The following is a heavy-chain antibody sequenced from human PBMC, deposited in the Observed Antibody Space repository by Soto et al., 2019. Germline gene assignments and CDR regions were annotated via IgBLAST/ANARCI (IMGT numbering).Heavy chain of an antibody. CDR1: GYSFDTAW. J-gene: IGHJ4*02. V-gene: IGHV5-51*01. CDR2: IYPYDSDT. D-gene: IGHD2-2*01. Sequence: GESLKISCKASGYSFDTAWIACVRHMPGKGLEWMGIIYPYDSDTRYNPSFQGQVTISVDKSTDTSYLQCNSLKASDTAMYYCATLAVRFSRSLEFWGQGTLVTVSS. CDR3: ATLAVRFSRSLEF.